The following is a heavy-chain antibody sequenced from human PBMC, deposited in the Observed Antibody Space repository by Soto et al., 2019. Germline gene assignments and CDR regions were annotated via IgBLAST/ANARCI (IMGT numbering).Heavy chain of an antibody. V-gene: IGHV3-15*01. CDR3: ATLPYNTNFAF. CDR1: GFTFTNAW. CDR2: IKSKTHGGTT. J-gene: IGHJ4*02. Sequence: PGGSLRLSCVASGFTFTNAWINWVRQAPGKGLEWVGRIKSKTHGGTTDYAAPVKGRFTISRDDPENTVYLQMNSLRTDDTAVYYCATLPYNTNFAFWGLGALVTVSS. D-gene: IGHD3-3*01.